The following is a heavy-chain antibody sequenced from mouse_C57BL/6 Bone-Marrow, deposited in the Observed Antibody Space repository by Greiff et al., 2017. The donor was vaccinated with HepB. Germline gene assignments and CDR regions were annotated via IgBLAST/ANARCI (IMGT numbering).Heavy chain of an antibody. CDR2: SRNKANDYTT. J-gene: IGHJ1*03. D-gene: IGHD2-3*01. CDR1: GFTFSDFY. Sequence: EVKVVESGGGLVQSGRSLRLSCATSGFTFSDFYMEWVRQAPGKGLEWIAASRNKANDYTTEYSASVKGRFIVSRDTSQSILYLQMNALRAEDTAIYYCARDYDGYFYWYFDVWGTGTTVTVSS. V-gene: IGHV7-1*01. CDR3: ARDYDGYFYWYFDV.